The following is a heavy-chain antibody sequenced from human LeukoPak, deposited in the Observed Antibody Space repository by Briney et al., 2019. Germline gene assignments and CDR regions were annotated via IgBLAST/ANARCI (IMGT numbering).Heavy chain of an antibody. CDR2: ISSNGGTI. J-gene: IGHJ4*02. CDR1: GFTFSTYA. Sequence: GGSLRLSCSASGFTFSTYAMHWVRQAPGKGLGYVSAISSNGGTIYYADSVKGRFTISRDNSKNTLFLQMNSLRAEDTAVYYCAKREPFDYWGQGILVTVSS. D-gene: IGHD1-14*01. V-gene: IGHV3-64*04. CDR3: AKREPFDY.